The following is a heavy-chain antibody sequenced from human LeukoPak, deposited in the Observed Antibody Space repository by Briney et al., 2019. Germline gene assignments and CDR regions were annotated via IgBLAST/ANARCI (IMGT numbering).Heavy chain of an antibody. J-gene: IGHJ5*02. D-gene: IGHD3-16*01. CDR2: INHSGST. CDR1: GGSFSGYY. Sequence: SETLSLTCAVYGGSFSGYYWSWIRQPPGKGLEWIGEINHSGSTNYNPSLKSRVTMSVDTSKNQFSLKLSSVTAADTAVYYCARDQKLGDWFDPWGQGTLVTVSS. V-gene: IGHV4-34*01. CDR3: ARDQKLGDWFDP.